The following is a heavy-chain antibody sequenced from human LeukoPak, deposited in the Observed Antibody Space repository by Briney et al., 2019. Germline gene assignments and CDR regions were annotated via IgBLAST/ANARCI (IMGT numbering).Heavy chain of an antibody. V-gene: IGHV3-72*01. D-gene: IGHD6-13*01. J-gene: IGHJ4*02. CDR3: TRLGIALRDFDY. CDR1: GFTFTDHY. Sequence: GGPLRLSCAASGFTFTDHYIAWVRHAPGKGLEWVGRSIDKGNRYTTAYPASVRGRFTISRDDSKNSLYLQMNSLKIEDTAVYYCTRLGIALRDFDYWGQGNLVTVSS. CDR2: SIDKGNRYTT.